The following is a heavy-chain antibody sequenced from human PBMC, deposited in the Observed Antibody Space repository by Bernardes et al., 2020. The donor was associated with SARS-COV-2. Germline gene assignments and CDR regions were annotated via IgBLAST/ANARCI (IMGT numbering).Heavy chain of an antibody. V-gene: IGHV3-9*01. D-gene: IGHD6-13*01. Sequence: GGSLRLSRAASGFTFDDSAMHWVRQAPGPGLAWVSGISWNSGSIGYADSVKGRFTISRDNAKNSLYLQMNSLRAEDTALYYCAKDNAAGNDYWGQGTLVTVSS. CDR1: GFTFDDSA. CDR3: AKDNAAGNDY. J-gene: IGHJ4*02. CDR2: ISWNSGSI.